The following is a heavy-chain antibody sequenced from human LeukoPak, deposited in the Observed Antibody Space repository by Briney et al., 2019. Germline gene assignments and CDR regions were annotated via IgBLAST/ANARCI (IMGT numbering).Heavy chain of an antibody. V-gene: IGHV3-74*01. CDR2: IASDGSST. J-gene: IGHJ4*02. CDR3: ARDFGYGGPYYFDY. CDR1: GFTFSSYW. Sequence: PGGSLRLSCAASGFTFSSYWMNWVRQAPGKGLVWVSRIASDGSSTTYADSVKGRFSISRDNSKNTLYLQMNSLRAEDTAVYYCARDFGYGGPYYFDYWGQGTLVTVSS. D-gene: IGHD4-23*01.